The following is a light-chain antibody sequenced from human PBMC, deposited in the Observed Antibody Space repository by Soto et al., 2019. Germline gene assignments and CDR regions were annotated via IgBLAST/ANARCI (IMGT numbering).Light chain of an antibody. V-gene: IGLV4-69*01. Sequence: QLVLTQSPSASASLGASVKLTCPLSSGHGNYVIAWHQQQPEKGPRYLMKVKSDGSHSKGDGIPDRFSGSSSGAERYLAISSLQSEDEADYYCQTWDTGIVVFGGGTKLTVL. CDR3: QTWDTGIVV. CDR2: VKSDGSH. J-gene: IGLJ2*01. CDR1: SGHGNYV.